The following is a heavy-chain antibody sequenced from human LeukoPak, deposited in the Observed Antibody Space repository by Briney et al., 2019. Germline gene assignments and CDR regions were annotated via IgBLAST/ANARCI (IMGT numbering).Heavy chain of an antibody. D-gene: IGHD1-20*01. Sequence: GGSLRLSCVASGFTFSNYWMHWVRQAPGKGLVWVSRIKGDGSYTSYADSVRGRFTISRDNAKNTLYLQMNSLRAEDTAVYYCARDNWYFDYWGQGTLVTVST. J-gene: IGHJ4*02. CDR1: GFTFSNYW. CDR3: ARDNWYFDY. CDR2: IKGDGSYT. V-gene: IGHV3-74*01.